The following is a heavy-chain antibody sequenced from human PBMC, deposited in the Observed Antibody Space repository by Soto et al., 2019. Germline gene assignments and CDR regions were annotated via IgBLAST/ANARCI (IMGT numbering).Heavy chain of an antibody. CDR1: GFTFSNYW. V-gene: IGHV3-7*03. D-gene: IGHD3-16*01. Sequence: EVHLVESGGGLVQPGGSLRLSCVASGFTFSNYWMNWVRQAPGKGLEWVANIKRDGSEKYYVDSVKGRFTISRDNAKNSLSLQMNSLRAEDTAVYYCWGAGPGGWGQGTLVTVSS. J-gene: IGHJ4*02. CDR2: IKRDGSEK. CDR3: WGAGPGG.